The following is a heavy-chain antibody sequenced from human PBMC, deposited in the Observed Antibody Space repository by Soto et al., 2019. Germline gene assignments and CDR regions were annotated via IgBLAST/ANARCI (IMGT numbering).Heavy chain of an antibody. J-gene: IGHJ6*03. Sequence: QVQLQESGPGLVKPSQTLSLTCTVSGGSISRGGYYWSWIRQHPGKGLEWIGYIYYSGGTYYNPSLNSRVTITADNSENQLSLRLRSVTAADTAVYYCARKDSGYADYMDVWGKGTTVTVSS. CDR2: IYYSGGT. CDR1: GGSISRGGYY. V-gene: IGHV4-31*03. CDR3: ARKDSGYADYMDV. D-gene: IGHD5-12*01.